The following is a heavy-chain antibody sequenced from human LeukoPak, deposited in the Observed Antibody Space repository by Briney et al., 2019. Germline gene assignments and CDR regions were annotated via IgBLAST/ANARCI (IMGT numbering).Heavy chain of an antibody. CDR1: GFTFNSYA. D-gene: IGHD2-2*01. CDR3: AKDRDQLMLYPPRDLDP. J-gene: IGHJ5*02. Sequence: GGSLRLSCAASGFTFNSYAMSWVRQAPGKGLEWVSAISGSGGSTYYADSVKGRFTISRDNSKNTLYLQMNSLRAEDTAVYYCAKDRDQLMLYPPRDLDPWGQGTLVTVSS. CDR2: ISGSGGST. V-gene: IGHV3-23*01.